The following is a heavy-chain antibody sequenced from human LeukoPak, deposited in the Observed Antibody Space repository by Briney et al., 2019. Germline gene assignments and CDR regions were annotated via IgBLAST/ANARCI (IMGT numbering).Heavy chain of an antibody. Sequence: PGGSLRLSCAASGFTFSSHSMNWVRQAPGKGLEWVSSISSSSRHIYYPAPVKGRFTTSRDNANNSLYLQMNSLIAEDTAVYYCARDVYCSGGSCYPPLIGYWGQGTLVTVSS. D-gene: IGHD2-15*01. CDR2: ISSSSRHI. CDR1: GFTFSSHS. V-gene: IGHV3-21*01. CDR3: ARDVYCSGGSCYPPLIGY. J-gene: IGHJ4*02.